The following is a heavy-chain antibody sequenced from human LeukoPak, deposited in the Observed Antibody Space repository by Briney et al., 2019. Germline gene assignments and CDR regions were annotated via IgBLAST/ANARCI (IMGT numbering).Heavy chain of an antibody. V-gene: IGHV3-23*01. J-gene: IGHJ4*02. CDR1: GFSFSSYA. Sequence: GGSLRLSCAASGFSFSSYAMSWVRQDPEKGLEWVSSLTVSGATTWYADSVKGRFTISRDNSQNTLYLQMNSLRAEDTAVYYCATPLVAGRGRFDYWGQGTLVILSS. CDR2: LTVSGATT. D-gene: IGHD5-12*01. CDR3: ATPLVAGRGRFDY.